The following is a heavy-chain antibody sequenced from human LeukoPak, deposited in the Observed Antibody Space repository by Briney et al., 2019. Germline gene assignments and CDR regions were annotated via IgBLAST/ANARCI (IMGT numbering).Heavy chain of an antibody. CDR2: INHSGST. CDR1: GGSLSGFY. Sequence: SETLSLTCAVYGGSLSGFYWSWIRQPPGKGLEWIGEINHSGSTNYNPSLKSRVTMSMDTSKKQLSLRVTSVTAADTAVYYCPRASPYDSVTRYDPAWFGPWGQGTLVTVSS. D-gene: IGHD3-22*01. J-gene: IGHJ5*02. CDR3: PRASPYDSVTRYDPAWFGP. V-gene: IGHV4-34*01.